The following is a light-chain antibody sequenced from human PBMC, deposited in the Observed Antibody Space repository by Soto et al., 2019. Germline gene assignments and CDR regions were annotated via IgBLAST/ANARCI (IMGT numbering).Light chain of an antibody. V-gene: IGKV3-15*01. J-gene: IGKJ1*01. CDR1: QSVRSN. CDR2: GAS. Sequence: EIVMTQSPATLSVSPWERATLSCMASQSVRSNLAWYQQKPGQAPRLLIYGASTRATGILARFSGSGSGTEFTLTISSLQPDDFATYYCQQYNSYSRTFGQGTKVDIK. CDR3: QQYNSYSRT.